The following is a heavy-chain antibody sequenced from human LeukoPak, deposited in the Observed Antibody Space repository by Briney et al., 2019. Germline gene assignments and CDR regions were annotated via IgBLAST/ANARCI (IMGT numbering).Heavy chain of an antibody. CDR2: INPNSGGT. V-gene: IGHV1-2*02. CDR3: ARQPYLTRRSGYSPNWLDP. Sequence: VASVKVSCKASGYTFTGYYMHWVRQAPGQGLEWMGWINPNSGGTNYAQKFQGRVTMTRDTSISTAYMELSRLRSDDTAVYYCARQPYLTRRSGYSPNWLDPWGQGTLVTVSS. D-gene: IGHD3-22*01. J-gene: IGHJ5*02. CDR1: GYTFTGYY.